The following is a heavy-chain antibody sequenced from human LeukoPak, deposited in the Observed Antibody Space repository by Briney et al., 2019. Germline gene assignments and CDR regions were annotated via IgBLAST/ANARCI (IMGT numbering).Heavy chain of an antibody. D-gene: IGHD3-3*01. CDR3: ARHRDFSSAPFDY. CDR1: GGSISSSSYY. Sequence: SETLSLTCTVSGGSISSSSYYWGWIRQPPGKGLDWIGSIYYSGSTYYNPSLKSRVAISVDTSKNQFSLKLSSVTAADTAVYYCARHRDFSSAPFDYWGQGTLVTVSS. V-gene: IGHV4-39*01. CDR2: IYYSGST. J-gene: IGHJ4*02.